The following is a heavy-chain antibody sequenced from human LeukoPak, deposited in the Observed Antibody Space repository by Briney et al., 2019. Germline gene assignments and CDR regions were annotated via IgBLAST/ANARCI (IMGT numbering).Heavy chain of an antibody. J-gene: IGHJ4*02. CDR3: ARAMGYYDSSGYYYEFFDD. D-gene: IGHD3-22*01. CDR1: GFTFSSYE. Sequence: GGSLRLSCAASGFTFSSYEMNWVRQAPGKGLEWVSYISSSGSTIYYADTVKGRFTISRDNAKNSLYLQMNSLRAEDTAVYYCARAMGYYDSSGYYYEFFDDWGQGTLVTVSS. CDR2: ISSSGSTI. V-gene: IGHV3-48*03.